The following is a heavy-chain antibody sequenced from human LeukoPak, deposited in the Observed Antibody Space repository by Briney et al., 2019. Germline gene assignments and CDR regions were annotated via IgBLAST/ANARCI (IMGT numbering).Heavy chain of an antibody. J-gene: IGHJ4*02. Sequence: GGSLRLSCAASGFTFDDYAMHWVRQAPGKGLEWVSLISWDGGSTYYADSVKGRFTISRDNSKNSLYLQMNSLRAEDTALYYCAKDISRRVLRYFDWFHRPSPGTLIDYWGQGTLVTVSS. CDR2: ISWDGGST. V-gene: IGHV3-43D*03. CDR1: GFTFDDYA. D-gene: IGHD3-9*01. CDR3: AKDISRRVLRYFDWFHRPSPGTLIDY.